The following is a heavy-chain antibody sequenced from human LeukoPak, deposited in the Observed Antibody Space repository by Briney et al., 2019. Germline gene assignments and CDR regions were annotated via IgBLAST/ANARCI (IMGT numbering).Heavy chain of an antibody. D-gene: IGHD1-26*01. Sequence: SETLSLTCTVSGGSISSYYWSWIRRPPGKGLEWIGYIYYSGSTNYNPSLKSRVTISVDTSKNQFSLKLSSVAAADTAVYYCASLSSGSYYGIDYWGQGTLVTVSS. V-gene: IGHV4-59*01. CDR1: GGSISSYY. CDR2: IYYSGST. CDR3: ASLSSGSYYGIDY. J-gene: IGHJ4*02.